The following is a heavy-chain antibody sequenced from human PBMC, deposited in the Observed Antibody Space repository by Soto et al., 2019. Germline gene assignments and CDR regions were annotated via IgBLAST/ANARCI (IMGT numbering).Heavy chain of an antibody. J-gene: IGHJ3*02. CDR2: MNTNSGNT. V-gene: IGHV1-8*01. Sequence: QVQLVQSGAEVKKPGASVKVSCKASEYTFTTYDINWLRQATGQGLEWMGWMNTNSGNTGYPRNFQGRVTLTRNTSTSTSYMELSSLRSEDTAVYYCVVATADAFDIWGQGTMVTVSS. CDR3: VVATADAFDI. CDR1: EYTFTTYD. D-gene: IGHD5-12*01.